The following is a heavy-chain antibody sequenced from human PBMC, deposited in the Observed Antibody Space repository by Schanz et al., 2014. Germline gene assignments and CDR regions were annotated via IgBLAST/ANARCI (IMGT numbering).Heavy chain of an antibody. V-gene: IGHV3-7*01. Sequence: VHLVESGGGVVQPGGSLRLSCAASGFTVSDHYMDWVRQAPGKGLEWVANIKQDESERSYVDSVKGRFTISRDNAKNSLYLQMTSLRAEDAAVYYCARDISPESRGPLYYDAFDIWGQGTVVTVSS. J-gene: IGHJ3*02. D-gene: IGHD2-15*01. CDR1: GFTVSDHY. CDR3: ARDISPESRGPLYYDAFDI. CDR2: IKQDESER.